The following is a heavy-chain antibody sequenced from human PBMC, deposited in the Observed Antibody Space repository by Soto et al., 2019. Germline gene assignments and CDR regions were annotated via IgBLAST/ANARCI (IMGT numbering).Heavy chain of an antibody. CDR2: ISWDGDRT. Sequence: EVQLVESGGVVIQPGGSLRLSCAASGFTFDDYIMHWVRQVPGKGLEWVSLISWDGDRTSYSDSVRARFTISRDNSKDSLYLQMSSLRSEDTAMYYCVKDIRPSGWYGMDVWGQGTTVKVSS. J-gene: IGHJ6*02. V-gene: IGHV3-43*01. CDR3: VKDIRPSGWYGMDV. D-gene: IGHD6-19*01. CDR1: GFTFDDYI.